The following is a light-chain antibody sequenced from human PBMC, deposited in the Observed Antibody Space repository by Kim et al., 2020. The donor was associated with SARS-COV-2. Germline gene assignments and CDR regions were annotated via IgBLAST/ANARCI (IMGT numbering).Light chain of an antibody. CDR1: QGISSY. V-gene: IGKV1-9*01. CDR2: AAS. Sequence: SVRDRVTITCRARQGISSYLAWYQQKPGKAPKLLIYAASTLQSGVPSRFSGSGSGTDFTLTISSLQPEDFATYYCQQLNSYPPFTFGPGTKVDIK. CDR3: QQLNSYPPFT. J-gene: IGKJ3*01.